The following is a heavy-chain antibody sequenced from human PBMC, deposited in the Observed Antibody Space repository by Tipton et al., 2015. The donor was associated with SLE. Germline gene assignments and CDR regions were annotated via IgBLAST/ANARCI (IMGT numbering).Heavy chain of an antibody. J-gene: IGHJ4*02. V-gene: IGHV4-39*07. CDR3: VRHAGYCTYTSCYYIDY. D-gene: IGHD2-2*01. CDR1: GASIGSSSSS. CDR2: ISYSGTT. Sequence: GLVKPSETLSLTCIVSGASIGSSSSSWAWIRQPPEEGLQWVGSISYSGTTYYNPSLKSRVTISVDTSKNQFSLNLRSLTAADTAVYFCVRHAGYCTYTSCYYIDYWGQGTLVTVSS.